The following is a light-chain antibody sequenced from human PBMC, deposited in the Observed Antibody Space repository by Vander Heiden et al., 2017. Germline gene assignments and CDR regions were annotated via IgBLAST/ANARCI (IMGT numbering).Light chain of an antibody. CDR2: LGS. CDR1: QSLLHSNGYNY. Sequence: DIVMIQSPLSLPVTPGEPASISCRSSQSLLHSNGYNYLDWYLQKPGQSPQLLIYLGSNRASGVPDRFSGSGSGTDFTLKISRVEAEDVGVYYCMQALQTPKFTFGPGNKVDIK. V-gene: IGKV2-28*01. CDR3: MQALQTPKFT. J-gene: IGKJ3*01.